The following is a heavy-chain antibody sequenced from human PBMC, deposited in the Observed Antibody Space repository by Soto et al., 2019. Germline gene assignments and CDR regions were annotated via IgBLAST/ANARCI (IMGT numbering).Heavy chain of an antibody. CDR2: ISAYNGNT. D-gene: IGHD6-6*01. CDR1: GYTFTSYG. CDR3: ARDVGPYEYSSSSVDY. J-gene: IGHJ4*02. V-gene: IGHV1-18*01. Sequence: ASVKVSCEASGYTFTSYGISWVRQAPGQGLEWMGWISAYNGNTNYAQKLQGRVTMTTDTSTSTAYMELRSLRSDDTAVYYCARDVGPYEYSSSSVDYWGQGTLVTVSS.